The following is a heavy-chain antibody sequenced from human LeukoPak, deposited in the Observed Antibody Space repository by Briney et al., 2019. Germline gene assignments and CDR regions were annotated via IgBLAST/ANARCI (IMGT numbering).Heavy chain of an antibody. D-gene: IGHD2-2*01. Sequence: ASVKVSCKASGYTFTSYGINWVRQAPGQGLEWMGWISAYNSNTHYAQKLQGRVTMTTDTSTSTAYMEVRSLRSDDTAVYYCARAGRKVVPAASDYWGQGTLVTVSS. J-gene: IGHJ4*02. V-gene: IGHV1-18*01. CDR3: ARAGRKVVPAASDY. CDR2: ISAYNSNT. CDR1: GYTFTSYG.